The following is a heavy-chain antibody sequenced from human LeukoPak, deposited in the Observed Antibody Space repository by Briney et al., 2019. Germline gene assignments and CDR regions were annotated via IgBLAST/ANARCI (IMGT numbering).Heavy chain of an antibody. CDR2: ISGNGDST. J-gene: IGHJ3*02. V-gene: IGHV3-23*01. CDR3: ARVPGSPLSPPLGDDAFDI. D-gene: IGHD3-10*01. Sequence: GGSLRLSCAASGFTFRNYAMCRVRQAPGKGLEWVSFISGNGDSTYFADSVRGRFTISRDNSKNTLYLQMNSLRAEDTAVYYCARVPGSPLSPPLGDDAFDIWGQGTMVTVSS. CDR1: GFTFRNYA.